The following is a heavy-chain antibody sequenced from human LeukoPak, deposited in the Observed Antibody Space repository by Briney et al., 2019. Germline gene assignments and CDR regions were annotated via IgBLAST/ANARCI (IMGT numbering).Heavy chain of an antibody. CDR1: GYSSIIYW. D-gene: IGHD3-3*01. J-gene: IGHJ6*03. Sequence: GESLKISCKGSGYSSIIYWVGWVRQMPGKSLEWMGIIYPADSDTRYSPSFQGQVIISADKSTSTAYLQWSSLKDSDNAMYYCARLFGYYYYYIDVWGKGTTVTVSS. CDR3: ARLFGYYYYYIDV. CDR2: IYPADSDT. V-gene: IGHV5-51*01.